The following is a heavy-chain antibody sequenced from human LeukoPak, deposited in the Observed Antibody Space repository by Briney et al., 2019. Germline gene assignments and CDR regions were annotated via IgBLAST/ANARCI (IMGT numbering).Heavy chain of an antibody. Sequence: SQTLSLTCTVSGGSISSGDYYWSWIRQPPGKGLEWIEYIYYSGSTYYNPSLKSRVTISVDTSKNQFSLKLSSVTAADTAVYYCARGYCSGGSCYGGDWFDPWGQGTLVTVSS. CDR3: ARGYCSGGSCYGGDWFDP. J-gene: IGHJ5*02. D-gene: IGHD2-15*01. V-gene: IGHV4-30-4*01. CDR2: IYYSGST. CDR1: GGSISSGDYY.